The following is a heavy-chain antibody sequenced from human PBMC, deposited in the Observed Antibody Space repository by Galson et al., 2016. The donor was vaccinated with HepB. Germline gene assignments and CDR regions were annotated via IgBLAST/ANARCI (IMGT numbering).Heavy chain of an antibody. J-gene: IGHJ4*02. D-gene: IGHD6-19*01. CDR1: GFTFSSYW. CDR2: INQDGSEK. CDR3: TRDASGWSAY. V-gene: IGHV3-7*03. Sequence: SLRLSCAASGFTFSSYWMGWVRQAPGKGLEWVANINQDGSEKYYVGSVMGRFTISRDNAKNSLYLQMNSLRAKDTAVYYCTRDASGWSAYWGQGTLVTVSS.